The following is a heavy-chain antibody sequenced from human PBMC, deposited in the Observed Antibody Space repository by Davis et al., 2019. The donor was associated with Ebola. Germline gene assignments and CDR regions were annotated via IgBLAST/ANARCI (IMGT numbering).Heavy chain of an antibody. D-gene: IGHD2-21*01. Sequence: TLSLTCTVSGGSISSGDYFWSWIRQPPGKGLEWIGYIYYSGSTYYNPSLKSRVTISVDTSKNQFSLKLSSVTAADTAVYYCARARVGISYWFDPWGQGTLVTVSS. V-gene: IGHV4-30-4*01. CDR3: ARARVGISYWFDP. CDR1: GGSISSGDYF. CDR2: IYYSGST. J-gene: IGHJ5*02.